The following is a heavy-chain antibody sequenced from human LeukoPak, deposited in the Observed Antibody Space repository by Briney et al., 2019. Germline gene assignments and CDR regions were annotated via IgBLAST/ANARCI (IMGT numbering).Heavy chain of an antibody. CDR2: ISGGGGST. D-gene: IGHD2-15*01. Sequence: GGSLRLSCAASGFTFADYAMHWVRQAPGKGLEWVSLISGGGGSTYYADSVKGRFTISRDNSKNSLYLQMNSLRTEDTALYYCAKDIDRCSGGSCYLNYFDYWGQGTLVTVSS. V-gene: IGHV3-43*02. CDR1: GFTFADYA. J-gene: IGHJ4*02. CDR3: AKDIDRCSGGSCYLNYFDY.